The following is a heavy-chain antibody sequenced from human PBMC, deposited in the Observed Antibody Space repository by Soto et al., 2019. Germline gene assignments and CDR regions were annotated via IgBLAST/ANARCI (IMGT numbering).Heavy chain of an antibody. CDR2: IRSKGSGGTS. D-gene: IGHD2-21*01. CDR3: TRDQPIAP. J-gene: IGHJ3*01. V-gene: IGHV3-49*04. Sequence: GGSLRLSCKASGFTFGDYAMSWVRQAPGKGLEWVGFIRSKGSGGTSEYAASVKGRFTFSRDDSKSIAYLQMNSLKIEDTAVYYCTRDQPIAPWGQGTMVTVSS. CDR1: GFTFGDYA.